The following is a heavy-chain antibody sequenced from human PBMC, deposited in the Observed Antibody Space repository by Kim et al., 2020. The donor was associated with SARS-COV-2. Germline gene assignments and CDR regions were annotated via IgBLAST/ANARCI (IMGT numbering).Heavy chain of an antibody. CDR2: ISGSGGST. D-gene: IGHD6-6*01. CDR1: GFTFSSYA. Sequence: GGSLRLSCAASGFTFSSYAMSWVRQAPGKGLEWVSAISGSGGSTYYADSVKGRFTISRDNSKNTLYLQMNSLRAEDTAVYYCARGGWALSSSPHPDIDYWGQGTLVTVSS. CDR3: ARGGWALSSSPHPDIDY. J-gene: IGHJ4*02. V-gene: IGHV3-23*01.